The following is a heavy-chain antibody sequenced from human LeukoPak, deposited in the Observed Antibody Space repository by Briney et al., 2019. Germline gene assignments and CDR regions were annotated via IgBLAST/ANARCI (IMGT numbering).Heavy chain of an antibody. CDR2: IDPDGTDL. D-gene: IGHD2-2*01. Sequence: GGSLRLSCAVSGLTTRNSWMSWVRQAPVKGLEWVANIDPDGTDLYYMDSVKGRFTVSRDNDKNSLYLQMHSLRVEDTATYYCVRGSSSFWGQGTLVTV. J-gene: IGHJ4*02. CDR3: VRGSSSF. V-gene: IGHV3-7*04. CDR1: GLTTRNSW.